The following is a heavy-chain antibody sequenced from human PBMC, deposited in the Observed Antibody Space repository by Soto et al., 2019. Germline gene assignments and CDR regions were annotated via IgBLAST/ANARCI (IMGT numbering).Heavy chain of an antibody. CDR3: ARAAHYSSPFRWFGP. J-gene: IGHJ5*02. V-gene: IGHV4-31*03. Sequence: QVQLQESGPGLVKPSRTLSLTCTVSGGSISSGGYYWSWIRQHPGKGLEWIGYIYYSGSTYYNPSLKGRVTISVDTSKNQFSLKLSSVTAADTAVYYCARAAHYSSPFRWFGPWGQGTLVTVSS. CDR1: GGSISSGGYY. CDR2: IYYSGST. D-gene: IGHD6-13*01.